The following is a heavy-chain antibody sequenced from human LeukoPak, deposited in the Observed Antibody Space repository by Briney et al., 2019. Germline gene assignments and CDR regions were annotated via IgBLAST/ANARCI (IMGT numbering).Heavy chain of an antibody. Sequence: PSETLSLTCTVSGGSISSYYWSWIRQPPGKGLEWIGYIHYSGSTKYNPSLKSRVTISVDTSESQLSLRLSSVTAADTAVYYCARRIDYYDISGYSRGAFDIWGQGTMVTVSS. J-gene: IGHJ3*02. D-gene: IGHD3-22*01. CDR3: ARRIDYYDISGYSRGAFDI. CDR1: GGSISSYY. V-gene: IGHV4-59*08. CDR2: IHYSGST.